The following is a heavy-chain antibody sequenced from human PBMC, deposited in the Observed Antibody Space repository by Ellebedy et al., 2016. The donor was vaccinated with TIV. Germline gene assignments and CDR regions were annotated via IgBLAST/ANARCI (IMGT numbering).Heavy chain of an antibody. J-gene: IGHJ6*02. D-gene: IGHD4-17*01. CDR1: GFTFSDYY. Sequence: PGGSLRLSCAASGFTFSDYYMTWIRQAPGKGLEWVSYISSSSGYTNYADSVKGRFTISRGNAKNSLYLQMNSLRAEDTAVYYCAREWDTVTNRPRGMDVWGQGTTVTVSS. CDR2: ISSSSGYT. V-gene: IGHV3-11*06. CDR3: AREWDTVTNRPRGMDV.